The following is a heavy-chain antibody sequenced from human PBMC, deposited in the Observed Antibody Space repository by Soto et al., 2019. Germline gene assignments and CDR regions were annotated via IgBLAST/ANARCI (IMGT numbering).Heavy chain of an antibody. J-gene: IGHJ6*02. D-gene: IGHD3-3*01. V-gene: IGHV1-69*13. CDR3: ARGGNDFWSGYPAPYYGMDV. CDR2: IIPIFGTA. Sequence: SVKVSCKASGGTFSSYAISWVRQAPGQGLEWMGGIIPIFGTANYAQKFQGRVTITADESTSTAYMELSSLRSEDTAVYYCARGGNDFWSGYPAPYYGMDVWGQGTTVIVSS. CDR1: GGTFSSYA.